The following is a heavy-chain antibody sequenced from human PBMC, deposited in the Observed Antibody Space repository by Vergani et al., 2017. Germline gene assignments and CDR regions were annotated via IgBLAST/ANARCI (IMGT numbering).Heavy chain of an antibody. CDR3: TTDNQQSSLGHCSVTNCYGGVFDI. V-gene: IGHV3-33*01. J-gene: IGHJ3*02. D-gene: IGHD2-15*01. CDR1: SFKLGDYG. Sequence: QVQLVESGGGVVQPGRSLRLSCTPSSFKLGDYGMHWVRQAPGRGLEWVSMTWYEGNNNYYADSVKGRFTISKDISKNTLYLQMNSLKTEDTAVYYCTTDNQQSSLGHCSVTNCYGGVFDIWGQGTVVTVSS. CDR2: TWYEGNNN.